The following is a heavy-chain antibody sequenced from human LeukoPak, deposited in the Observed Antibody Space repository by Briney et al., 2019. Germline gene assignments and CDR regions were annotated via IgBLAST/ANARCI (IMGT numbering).Heavy chain of an antibody. V-gene: IGHV3-30*02. J-gene: IGHJ5*02. CDR3: AKAGGTYYPDHFDP. Sequence: GGSLRLSCAASGFTFSSYGMHWVRQAPGKGLEWVAFIRYDGSNKYYADSVKGRFTISRDNSNNTLYMQMDSLRIEDTAVYYCAKAGGTYYPDHFDPWGQGTLVTVSS. CDR2: IRYDGSNK. CDR1: GFTFSSYG. D-gene: IGHD3-10*01.